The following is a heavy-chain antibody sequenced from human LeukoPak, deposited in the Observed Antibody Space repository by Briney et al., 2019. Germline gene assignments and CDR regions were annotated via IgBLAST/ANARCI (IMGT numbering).Heavy chain of an antibody. CDR1: GYSISSGYY. V-gene: IGHV4-38-2*02. D-gene: IGHD6-19*01. CDR2: IYHSGST. Sequence: SETLSLTCTVSGYSISSGYYWGWIRQPPGKGLEWIGSIYHSGSTYYNPSLKSRVTISVDTSKNQFSLKLSSVIAADTAVYYCARVSSGWYEFYYYYYMDVWGKGTTVTVSS. J-gene: IGHJ6*03. CDR3: ARVSSGWYEFYYYYYMDV.